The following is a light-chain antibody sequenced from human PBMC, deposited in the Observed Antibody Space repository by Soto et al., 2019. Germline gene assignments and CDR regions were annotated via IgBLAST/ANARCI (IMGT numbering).Light chain of an antibody. CDR2: KAS. Sequence: DIQMTQSPSTLSASVGDRVTITCRASQSISSWLAWYQQKPGKAPKLLIYKASSLESGVPSRFRGSESGTEFTLTISSLQPDDFATYYCQHYNSYSGTFGQGTKV. J-gene: IGKJ1*01. CDR1: QSISSW. CDR3: QHYNSYSGT. V-gene: IGKV1-5*03.